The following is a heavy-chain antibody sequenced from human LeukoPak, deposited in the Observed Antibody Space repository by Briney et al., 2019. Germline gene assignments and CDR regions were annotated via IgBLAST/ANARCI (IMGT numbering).Heavy chain of an antibody. CDR3: ARDVEAYRGGDCYEPFDY. V-gene: IGHV3-23*01. CDR1: GFTFSSYA. D-gene: IGHD2-21*02. J-gene: IGHJ4*02. CDR2: ISGSGGST. Sequence: GGSLRLSCAASGFTFSSYAMSWVRQAPGKGLEWVSAISGSGGSTYYADSVKGRFTISRDNSKNTLYLQMNSLRAEDTAVYYCARDVEAYRGGDCYEPFDYWGQGTLVTV.